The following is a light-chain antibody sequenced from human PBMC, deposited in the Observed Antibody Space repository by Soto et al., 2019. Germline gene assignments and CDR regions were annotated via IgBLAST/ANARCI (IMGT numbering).Light chain of an antibody. CDR3: QQRSDWPPIT. J-gene: IGKJ5*01. V-gene: IGKV3D-20*02. CDR1: QSVRSSH. Sequence: EFVLTQAPGTLSLSPGESATLSCRAIQSVRSSHLAWYQQKPGQAPRLLIYGASSRATGIPARFSGSGSGTDFTLTISSLEPEDFAVYYCQQRSDWPPITFGQGTRLEIK. CDR2: GAS.